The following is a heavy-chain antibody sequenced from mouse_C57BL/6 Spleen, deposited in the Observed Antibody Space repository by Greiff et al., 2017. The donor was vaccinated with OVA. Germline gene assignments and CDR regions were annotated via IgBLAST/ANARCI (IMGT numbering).Heavy chain of an antibody. V-gene: IGHV1-76*01. CDR2: IYPGSGNT. D-gene: IGHD1-1*01. CDR1: GYTFTDYY. Sequence: VQLQQSGAELVRPGASVKLSCKASGYTFTDYYINWVKQRPGQGLEWIARIYPGSGNTYYNEKFKGKATLTAEKSSSTAYMQLSSLTSEDSAVYFCARTGYYGSLAYWGQGTLVTVSA. CDR3: ARTGYYGSLAY. J-gene: IGHJ3*01.